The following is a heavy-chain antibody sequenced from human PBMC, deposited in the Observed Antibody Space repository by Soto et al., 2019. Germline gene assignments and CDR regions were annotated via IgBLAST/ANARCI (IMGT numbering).Heavy chain of an antibody. CDR1: GFTFSSYW. Sequence: PGGTLRLSFAACGFTFSSYWLSWVRPAHGKGLEWVANIKQAGGGKYYVDSVKGRFTISRDNAKNSLYLQMNSLRAEDTAVYYCVRDLWVRYFVWLLVDYWGQGILVTVS. CDR2: IKQAGGGK. CDR3: VRDLWVRYFVWLLVDY. J-gene: IGHJ4*02. V-gene: IGHV3-7*03. D-gene: IGHD3-9*01.